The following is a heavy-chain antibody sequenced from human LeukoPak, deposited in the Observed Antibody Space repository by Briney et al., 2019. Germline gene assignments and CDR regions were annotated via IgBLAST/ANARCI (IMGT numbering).Heavy chain of an antibody. CDR3: ASRSSIRSGYQDTLYYFDS. CDR1: GGSISSYY. J-gene: IGHJ4*02. Sequence: IPSETLSLTCTVSGGSISSYYWSWIRPPPGKRLEWGGHIYYSGSTNYNPSLKSRVNISVDTSKNQFSLKLSSVTAADTAVYYCASRSSIRSGYQDTLYYFDSWGQGTLVTVSS. D-gene: IGHD3-3*01. CDR2: IYYSGST. V-gene: IGHV4-59*01.